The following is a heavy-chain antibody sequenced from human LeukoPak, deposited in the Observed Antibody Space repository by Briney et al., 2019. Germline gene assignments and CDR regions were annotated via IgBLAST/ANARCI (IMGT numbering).Heavy chain of an antibody. Sequence: ASVKVSCKASGYTFTSYYMHWVRQAPGQGLEWMGIINPSGGSTSYAQKFQGRVTMTRDTSTSTVYMELSSLRSEDTAVYYCARAISDSTGYYAYYFDSWGQGTLVTVSS. CDR1: GYTFTSYY. CDR2: INPSGGST. D-gene: IGHD3-22*01. J-gene: IGHJ4*02. CDR3: ARAISDSTGYYAYYFDS. V-gene: IGHV1-46*01.